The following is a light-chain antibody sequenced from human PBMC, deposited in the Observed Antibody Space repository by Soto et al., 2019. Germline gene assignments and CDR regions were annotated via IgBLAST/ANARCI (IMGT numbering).Light chain of an antibody. CDR2: AAS. CDR3: QQLTSYPLT. J-gene: IGKJ4*01. CDR1: QSIDKY. V-gene: IGKV1-9*01. Sequence: TQSTSSLSASVGDRVTITCLASQSIDKYVNWYQQKPGKGPNLLIYAASNLRTGVPSRFSGSGSGTEFTLTISSLQPEDFATYSCQQLTSYPLTFGGRTNVAIK.